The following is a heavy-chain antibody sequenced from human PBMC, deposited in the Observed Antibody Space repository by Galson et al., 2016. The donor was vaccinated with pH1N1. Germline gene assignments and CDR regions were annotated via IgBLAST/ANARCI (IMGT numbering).Heavy chain of an antibody. CDR2: ISYTGRA. Sequence: LSLTCTVSGGSISSHYWSWIRQPPGKGLEWIGYISYTGRANYNSSLKSRVTMSVDTSKNQFSLGLSSVTAADTAVYYCARDNTAMVRGVSYVDIWGQGTLVTVSS. V-gene: IGHV4-59*11. CDR3: ARDNTAMVRGVSYVDI. J-gene: IGHJ4*02. CDR1: GGSISSHY. D-gene: IGHD5-18*01.